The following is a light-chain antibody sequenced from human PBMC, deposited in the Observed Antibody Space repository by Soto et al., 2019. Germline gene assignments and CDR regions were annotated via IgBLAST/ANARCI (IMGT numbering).Light chain of an antibody. V-gene: IGLV2-23*01. J-gene: IGLJ1*01. CDR1: SSDVGSYNL. CDR2: EGS. Sequence: QSALTQPASVSGSPGQSITISCTGTSSDVGSYNLVSWYQHHPGKAPKLMIYEGSKRPSGVSFRFSGSKSGNTASLTISGLQAEDEADYYCCSYAGYSSYLFGGGTKVTVL. CDR3: CSYAGYSSYL.